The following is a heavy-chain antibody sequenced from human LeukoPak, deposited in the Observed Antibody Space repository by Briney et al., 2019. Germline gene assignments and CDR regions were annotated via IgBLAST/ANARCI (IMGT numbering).Heavy chain of an antibody. J-gene: IGHJ4*02. CDR2: IWYDGSNK. D-gene: IGHD2-21*02. CDR3: ARGHDGDWYFDY. V-gene: IGHV3-33*01. CDR1: GFTFSSYG. Sequence: GGSLRLSCAASGFTFSSYGMHWVRQAPGKGLEWVAVIWYDGSNKYYADSVKGRFTISRDNSKNTLYLQMNSLRAEDTAVYYCARGHDGDWYFDYWGQGTLVTVSS.